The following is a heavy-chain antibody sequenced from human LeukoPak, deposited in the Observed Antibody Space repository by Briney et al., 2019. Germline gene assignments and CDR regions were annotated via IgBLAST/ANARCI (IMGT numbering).Heavy chain of an antibody. CDR3: ARVTGYMIEDYSDY. V-gene: IGHV4-59*01. CDR2: IYYSGST. J-gene: IGHJ4*02. D-gene: IGHD3-22*01. CDR1: GGSLSSYY. Sequence: SETLSLTCTVSGGSLSSYYWSWIRQPPGKGLEGIGYIYYSGSTNYKPSLKGRGTISVETSKNQFSLKLRSVTAADTAVYYCARVTGYMIEDYSDYWGQGTLVTVSS.